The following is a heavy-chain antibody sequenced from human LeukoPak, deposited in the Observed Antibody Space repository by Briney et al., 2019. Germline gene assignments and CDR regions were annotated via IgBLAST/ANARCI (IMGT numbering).Heavy chain of an antibody. Sequence: SETLSLTCTVSGGAISSHYWSWIRQPPGKGLERIGYTYFSGNINYNPSLKSRVTISVDTSKTHFSLKLSSVTAAGTAVYYCARYDSSGYSIEYWGQGTQVTVAS. V-gene: IGHV4-59*11. CDR1: GGAISSHY. CDR2: TYFSGNI. J-gene: IGHJ4*02. D-gene: IGHD3-22*01. CDR3: ARYDSSGYSIEY.